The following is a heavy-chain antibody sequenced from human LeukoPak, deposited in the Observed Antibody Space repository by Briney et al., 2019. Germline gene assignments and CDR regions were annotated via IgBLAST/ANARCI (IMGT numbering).Heavy chain of an antibody. CDR1: GFTVSSNY. V-gene: IGHV3-21*01. CDR2: ISGSGGST. Sequence: KAGGSLRLSCAASGFTVSSNYISWVRQAPGKGLEWVSAISGSGGSTHYADSVRGRFTLSRDNAKNSLYLQMNTLRAEDTAVYYCARDQPYYSDSGSFVPFHYWGQGTLVTVSS. CDR3: ARDQPYYSDSGSFVPFHY. D-gene: IGHD3-10*01. J-gene: IGHJ4*02.